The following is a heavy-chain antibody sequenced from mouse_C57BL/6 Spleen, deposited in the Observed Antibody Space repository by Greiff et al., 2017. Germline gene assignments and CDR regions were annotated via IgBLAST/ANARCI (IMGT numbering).Heavy chain of an antibody. D-gene: IGHD1-1*01. J-gene: IGHJ2*01. Sequence: LQESGAELARPGASVKLSCKASGYTFTSYGISWVKQRTGQGLEWIGEIYPRSGNTYYNEKFKGKATLTADKSSSTAYLELRSLTSEDSAVYFCARSINPYYFDYWGQGTTLTVSS. CDR1: GYTFTSYG. V-gene: IGHV1-81*01. CDR2: IYPRSGNT. CDR3: ARSINPYYFDY.